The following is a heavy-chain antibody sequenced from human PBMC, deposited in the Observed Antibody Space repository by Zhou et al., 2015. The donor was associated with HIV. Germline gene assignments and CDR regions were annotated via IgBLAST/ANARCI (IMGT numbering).Heavy chain of an antibody. CDR1: GGTFSSYA. CDR2: IIPIFGTA. D-gene: IGHD5-12*01. V-gene: IGHV1-69*01. CDR3: ARDPQRRDIVASIWGMDV. J-gene: IGHJ6*02. Sequence: QVQLVQSGAEVKKPGSSVKVSCKASGGTFSSYAISWVRQAPGQGLEWMGGIIPIFGTANYAQKFQGRVTITADESTSTAYMELSSLRSEDTAVYYCARDPQRRDIVASIWGMDVWGQGTTVTVSS.